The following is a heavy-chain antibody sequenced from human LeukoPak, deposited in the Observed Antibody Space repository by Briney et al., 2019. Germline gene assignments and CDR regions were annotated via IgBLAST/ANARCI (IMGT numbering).Heavy chain of an antibody. V-gene: IGHV1-46*01. Sequence: ASVKVSCKASGYTFTSYYMHWVRQAPGQGLEWMGIINPSGGSTSYAQKFQGRVTMTRDTSTSTVYMELSSLRSEDTAVYYCARVYSSSRDYYYYGMDVWGQGTTVTVSS. CDR2: INPSGGST. D-gene: IGHD6-6*01. CDR3: ARVYSSSRDYYYYGMDV. J-gene: IGHJ6*02. CDR1: GYTFTSYY.